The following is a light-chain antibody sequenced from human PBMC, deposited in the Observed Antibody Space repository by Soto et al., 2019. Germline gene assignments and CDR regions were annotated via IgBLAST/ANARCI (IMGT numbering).Light chain of an antibody. Sequence: DIQMTQSPSTLSASVGDRVTITCRASHSISSWLAWYQQKPGKAPKLLIYRASSLESGVPSRFSGSASGTEFTLTISSRQPDDCASYSCQQYNSYPCTFGKGTKLQIK. CDR2: RAS. CDR1: HSISSW. J-gene: IGKJ1*01. CDR3: QQYNSYPCT. V-gene: IGKV1-5*03.